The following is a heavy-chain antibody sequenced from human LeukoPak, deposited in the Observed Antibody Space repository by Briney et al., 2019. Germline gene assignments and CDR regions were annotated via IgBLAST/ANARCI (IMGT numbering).Heavy chain of an antibody. Sequence: GGSLRLSCAASGFTFISYSMNWVRQAPGKGLEWVSSISSSSSYIYYADSVKGRFTISRDNAKNSLYLQMNSLRAEDTAVYYCAREMVTTFAFDIWGQGTMVTVSS. J-gene: IGHJ3*02. D-gene: IGHD4-17*01. CDR1: GFTFISYS. V-gene: IGHV3-21*01. CDR3: AREMVTTFAFDI. CDR2: ISSSSSYI.